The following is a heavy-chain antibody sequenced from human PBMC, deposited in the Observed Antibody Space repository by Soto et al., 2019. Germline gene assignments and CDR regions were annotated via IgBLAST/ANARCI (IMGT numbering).Heavy chain of an antibody. D-gene: IGHD1-26*01. CDR1: GGTFSSYA. CDR3: ANYLSGIEGDY. V-gene: IGHV1-69*01. Sequence: QVQLVQSGAEVKKPGSSVKVSCKASGGTFSSYAISWVRQAPGQGLEWMGGIIPIFGTANYAQKFQGRVRITADESTSTAYMELSSLRSEAPAVYYCANYLSGIEGDYWGQGTLVPVPS. CDR2: IIPIFGTA. J-gene: IGHJ4*02.